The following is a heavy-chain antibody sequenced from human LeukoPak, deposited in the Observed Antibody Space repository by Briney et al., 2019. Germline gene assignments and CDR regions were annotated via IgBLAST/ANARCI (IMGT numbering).Heavy chain of an antibody. D-gene: IGHD6-19*01. CDR3: VKARLAVAVYFDS. CDR2: ISSNGGST. J-gene: IGHJ4*02. V-gene: IGHV3-64D*09. CDR1: RLSSRKDA. Sequence: PLRTPRLSPSASRLSSRKDAMHCGREAPRTGLKYVSAISSNGGSTYYADSVKGRFTISRDNSKNTLYLQMSSLRAEDTAIYYCVKARLAVAVYFDSWGQGTLVTVSS.